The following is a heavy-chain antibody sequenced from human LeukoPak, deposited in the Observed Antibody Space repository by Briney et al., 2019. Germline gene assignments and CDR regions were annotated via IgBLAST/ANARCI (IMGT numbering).Heavy chain of an antibody. D-gene: IGHD6-13*01. CDR2: IHYTGST. CDR3: AREEASAGDY. V-gene: IGHV4-39*01. CDR1: GGSITSSSHF. J-gene: IGHJ4*02. Sequence: SETLSLTCTVSGGSITSSSHFWAWIRQPPGKGLEWIASIHYTGSTFYSPSLQSRVTISVNTSKNQYSLNLRSVTATDTAVYYCAREEASAGDYWGQGTLVTVSS.